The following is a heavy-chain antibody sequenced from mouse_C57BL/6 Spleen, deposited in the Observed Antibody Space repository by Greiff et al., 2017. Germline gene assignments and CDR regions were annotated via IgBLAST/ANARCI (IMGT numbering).Heavy chain of an antibody. CDR1: GYTFTSYT. CDR2: INPSSGYT. Sequence: QVQLKESGAELARPGASVKMSCKASGYTFTSYTMHWVKQRPGQGLEWIGYINPSSGYTKYNQKFKDKATLTADKSSSTAYMQLSSLTSEDSAVYYCAREGDYDLPWFAYWGQGTLVTVSA. D-gene: IGHD2-4*01. CDR3: AREGDYDLPWFAY. V-gene: IGHV1-4*01. J-gene: IGHJ3*01.